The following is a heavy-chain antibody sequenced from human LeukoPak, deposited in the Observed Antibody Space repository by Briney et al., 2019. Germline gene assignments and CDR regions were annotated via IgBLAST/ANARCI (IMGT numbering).Heavy chain of an antibody. CDR1: GFTFSSYG. CDR3: AKDRPYYFDY. J-gene: IGHJ4*02. V-gene: IGHV3-30*02. CDR2: IRYDGSNK. Sequence: PGGSLRLSCAASGFTFSSYGMHWVRQAPGKGREWVAFIRYDGSNKYYADSVKGRFTISRDNSKNTLYLQMNSLRAEDTAVYYCAKDRPYYFDYWGQGTLVTVSS.